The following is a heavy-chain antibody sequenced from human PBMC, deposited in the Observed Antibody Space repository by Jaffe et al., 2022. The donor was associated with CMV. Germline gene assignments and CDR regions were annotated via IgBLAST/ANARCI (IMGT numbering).Heavy chain of an antibody. V-gene: IGHV3-9*01. D-gene: IGHD5-18*01. Sequence: EVQLVESGGGLVQPGRSLRLSCAASGFTFDDYAMHWVRQAPGKGLEWVSGISWNSGSIGYADSVKGRFTISRDNAKNSLYLQMNSLRAEDTALYYCAKDKDTAMVFNFDYWGQGTLVTVSS. CDR1: GFTFDDYA. J-gene: IGHJ4*02. CDR2: ISWNSGSI. CDR3: AKDKDTAMVFNFDY.